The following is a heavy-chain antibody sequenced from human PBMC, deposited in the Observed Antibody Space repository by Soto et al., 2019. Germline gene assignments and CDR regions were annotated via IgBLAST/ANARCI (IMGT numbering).Heavy chain of an antibody. CDR1: GGSISSGGYY. D-gene: IGHD2-15*01. CDR3: ARGVAAVVAPGGGFDI. V-gene: IGHV4-31*03. CDR2: IYYSGST. J-gene: IGHJ3*02. Sequence: QVQLQESGPGLVKPSQTLSLTCTVSGGSISSGGYYWSWIRQHPGKGLEWIGYIYYSGSTYYNPSLKSRVTISVDTSKNQFYLKLSSVTAADTAVYYCARGVAAVVAPGGGFDIWGQGTMVTVSS.